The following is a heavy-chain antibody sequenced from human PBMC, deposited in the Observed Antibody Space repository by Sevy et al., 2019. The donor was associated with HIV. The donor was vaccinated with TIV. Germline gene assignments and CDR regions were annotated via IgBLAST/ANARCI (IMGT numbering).Heavy chain of an antibody. CDR3: SRRGSSWYDAFDI. CDR2: IYPGDSDT. Sequence: GESLKISCKGSGYSFTSYWIGWVRQMPGKGPEWMGIIYPGDSDTRYSPSFQGQVTLSAAKSISTAYLQWCSWKASDTAMYYCSRRGSSWYDAFDIWGQGTMVTVSS. V-gene: IGHV5-51*01. J-gene: IGHJ3*02. D-gene: IGHD6-13*01. CDR1: GYSFTSYW.